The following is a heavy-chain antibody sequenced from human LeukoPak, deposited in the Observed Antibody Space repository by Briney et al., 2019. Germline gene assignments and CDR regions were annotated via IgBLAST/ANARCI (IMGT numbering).Heavy chain of an antibody. CDR3: ARGGELGFDP. D-gene: IGHD1-7*01. CDR2: IATAGDT. V-gene: IGHV3-13*01. J-gene: IGHJ5*02. Sequence: GGSLRLSCEASGFTFSSYDMHWVCQGIGKGLEWVSGIATAGDTFYAGSVKGRFTISRENGKKSLYLQMNDLRAGDTAVYYCARGGELGFDPWGQGALVTVSS. CDR1: GFTFSSYD.